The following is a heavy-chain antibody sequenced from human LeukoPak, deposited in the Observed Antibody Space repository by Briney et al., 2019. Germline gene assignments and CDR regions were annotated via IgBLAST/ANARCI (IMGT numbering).Heavy chain of an antibody. Sequence: KASETLSLTCTVSGGSISSSSYYWGWIRQPPGKGLEWIGSIYYSGSTYYNPSLKSRVTISVDTSKNQFSLKLSSVTAADTAVYYCAREWRTAMVGGLDYWGQGTLVTVSS. CDR3: AREWRTAMVGGLDY. D-gene: IGHD5-18*01. CDR1: GGSISSSSYY. J-gene: IGHJ4*02. CDR2: IYYSGST. V-gene: IGHV4-39*07.